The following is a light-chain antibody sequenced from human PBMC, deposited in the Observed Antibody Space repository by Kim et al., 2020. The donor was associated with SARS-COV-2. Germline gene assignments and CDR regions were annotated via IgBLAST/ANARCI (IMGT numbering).Light chain of an antibody. CDR2: DVS. J-gene: IGKJ5*01. CDR1: QSVSSY. CDR3: QQRYIWPPIT. Sequence: SPGERPTPSCRARQSVSSYLAWYQQKPGQAPRLLIYDVSNRATGIPARFSGSGSGTDFTLTISSLEPEDFAIYYCQQRYIWPPITFGQGTRLEI. V-gene: IGKV3-11*01.